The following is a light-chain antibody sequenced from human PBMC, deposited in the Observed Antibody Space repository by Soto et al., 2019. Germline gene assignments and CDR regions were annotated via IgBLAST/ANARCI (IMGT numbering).Light chain of an antibody. CDR2: KAS. Sequence: DIQMSQSPSTLSASVGDRVTITCRASQSISNWLAWYQQKPGKAPKLLIYKASTLQSGVPSRFSGSGSGTEFTLTISSLQPDAFATYYCQQYSNYYTFGQGTNLEI. CDR1: QSISNW. J-gene: IGKJ2*01. CDR3: QQYSNYYT. V-gene: IGKV1-5*03.